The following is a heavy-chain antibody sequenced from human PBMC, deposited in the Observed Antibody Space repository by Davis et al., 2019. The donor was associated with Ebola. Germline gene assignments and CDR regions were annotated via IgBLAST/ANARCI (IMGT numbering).Heavy chain of an antibody. CDR2: ISYDGSNK. CDR3: AKPRPIAVAGRGADAFDI. Sequence: GESLKISCAASGFTFSSYAMHWVRQAPGKGLEWMAVISYDGSNKYYADSVKGRFTISRDNSKNTLYLQMNSLRAEDTAVYYCAKPRPIAVAGRGADAFDIWGQGTMVTVSS. V-gene: IGHV3-30-3*02. J-gene: IGHJ3*02. D-gene: IGHD6-19*01. CDR1: GFTFSSYA.